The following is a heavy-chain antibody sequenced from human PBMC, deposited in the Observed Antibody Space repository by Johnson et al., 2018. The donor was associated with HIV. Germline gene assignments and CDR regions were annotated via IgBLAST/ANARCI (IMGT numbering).Heavy chain of an antibody. CDR3: AREARSERSAVAVSDAFDI. CDR2: IRYDGNNK. Sequence: QMMLVESGGGVVQPGGSLRLSCAASGFTFSTFGMHWVRQAPGKGLEWVAFIRYDGNNKYYADSVKGRFTISRVTSKNTLYLQMNSLRAEDTAVYYCAREARSERSAVAVSDAFDIWGQGTMVTVSS. CDR1: GFTFSTFG. V-gene: IGHV3-30*02. J-gene: IGHJ3*02. D-gene: IGHD6-19*01.